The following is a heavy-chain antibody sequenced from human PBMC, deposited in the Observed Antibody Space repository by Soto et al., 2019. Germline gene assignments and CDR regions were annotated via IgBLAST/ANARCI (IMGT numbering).Heavy chain of an antibody. V-gene: IGHV3-13*04. CDR1: GFTFSSYD. CDR2: IGTAGDT. CDR3: ARGGRRVAMPWVDP. Sequence: EVQLVESGGGLVQPGGSLRLSCAASGFTFSSYDMHWVRQPTGKGLEWVSAIGTAGDTYYPGSVKCRFTMSRENAKNSLDLQMNTLRAGETAGYYCARGGRRVAMPWVDPWGEGTLVTASS. D-gene: IGHD2-2*01. J-gene: IGHJ5*02.